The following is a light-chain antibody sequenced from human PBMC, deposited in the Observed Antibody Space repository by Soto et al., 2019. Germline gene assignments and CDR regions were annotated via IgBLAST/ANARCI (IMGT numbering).Light chain of an antibody. CDR2: EGS. CDR3: CSYAGSSTYV. CDR1: SSDVGSYNL. V-gene: IGLV2-23*01. Sequence: VLAQPSSVSGSPGQSITISCTGTSSDVGSYNLVSWYQQHPGKAPKLMIYEGSKRPSGVSNRFSGSKSGNTASLTISGLQAEDEADYYCCSYAGSSTYVFGTGTKVTVL. J-gene: IGLJ1*01.